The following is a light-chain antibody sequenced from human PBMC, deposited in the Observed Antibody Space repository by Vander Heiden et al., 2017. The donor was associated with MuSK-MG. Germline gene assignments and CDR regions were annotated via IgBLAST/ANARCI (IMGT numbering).Light chain of an antibody. Sequence: EIVLTQSPGTLSLSPGDRATLSCRASQSVRSSYLAWYRQKPGQAPRLLMYAASSRATGIPDRFSGSGSGTDFTLTISRLEPEDFAVYSCQQYGSAPNTFGQGTKLEIK. CDR1: QSVRSSY. J-gene: IGKJ2*01. CDR2: AAS. CDR3: QQYGSAPNT. V-gene: IGKV3-20*01.